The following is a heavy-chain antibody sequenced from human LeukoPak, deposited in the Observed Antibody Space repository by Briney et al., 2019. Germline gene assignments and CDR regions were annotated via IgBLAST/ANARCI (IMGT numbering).Heavy chain of an antibody. V-gene: IGHV1-8*01. D-gene: IGHD3-10*01. J-gene: IGHJ4*02. CDR1: GYTFTSYD. CDR3: ARGKTITMVQGVIFY. CDR2: MNPNSGNT. Sequence: ASVKVSRKASGYTFTSYDINWVRQATGQGLEWMGWMNPNSGNTGYAQKFQGRVTMTRNTSISTAYMELSSLRSEDTAVYYCARGKTITMVQGVIFYWGQGTLVTVSS.